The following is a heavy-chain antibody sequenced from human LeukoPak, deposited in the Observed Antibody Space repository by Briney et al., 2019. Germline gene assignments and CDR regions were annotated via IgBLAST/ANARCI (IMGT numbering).Heavy chain of an antibody. CDR1: GGSISSYY. CDR3: ASYVAADGSHYFDY. V-gene: IGHV4-59*01. CDR2: VYYSGST. J-gene: IGHJ4*02. Sequence: SETLSLTCSVSGGSISSYYLSWIRQPPGKGLEWIGYVYYSGSTKYNLSLKSRVTISVDTSNNQFSLRLSSVTAADTAVYYCASYVAADGSHYFDYWGQGTLVTVSS. D-gene: IGHD6-13*01.